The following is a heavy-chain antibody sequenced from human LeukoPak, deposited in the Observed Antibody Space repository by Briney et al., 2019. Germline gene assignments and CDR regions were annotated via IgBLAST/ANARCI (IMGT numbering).Heavy chain of an antibody. V-gene: IGHV3-30*02. J-gene: IGHJ4*02. CDR3: AKGFGYCSSTSCLFDY. D-gene: IGHD2-2*03. Sequence: GGSLRLSCAASGFTFSSYGMHWVRQAPGKGLEGVAFIRYDGSNKYYADSVKGRFTISRDNSKNTLYLQMNSLRAEDTAVYYCAKGFGYCSSTSCLFDYWGQGTLVTVSS. CDR2: IRYDGSNK. CDR1: GFTFSSYG.